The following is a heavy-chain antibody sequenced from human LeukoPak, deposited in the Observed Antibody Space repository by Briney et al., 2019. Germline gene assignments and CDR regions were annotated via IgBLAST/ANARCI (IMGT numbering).Heavy chain of an antibody. D-gene: IGHD1-26*01. CDR3: ARYSVWFDP. CDR1: GGSISSSYYY. V-gene: IGHV4-61*05. CDR2: IYYSGST. J-gene: IGHJ5*02. Sequence: SETLSLTCTVSGGSISSSYYYWGWIRQPPGKGLEWIGYIYYSGSTNYNPSLKSRVTISVDTSKNQFSLKLSSVTAADTAVYYCARYSVWFDPWGQGTLVTVSS.